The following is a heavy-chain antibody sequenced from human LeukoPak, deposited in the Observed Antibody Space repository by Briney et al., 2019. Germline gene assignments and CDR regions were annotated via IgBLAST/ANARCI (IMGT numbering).Heavy chain of an antibody. D-gene: IGHD5-18*01. Sequence: GGSLRLSCAASGFTVSSNYMSWVRQAAGKGLEWVSVIYSDGRIHSADSVKGRFTISRDDSKNTLSLQMNSLRAEDTAVYYCARESGYSYGLAGFFDYWGQGTLVTVSS. CDR1: GFTVSSNY. J-gene: IGHJ4*02. V-gene: IGHV3-53*01. CDR3: ARESGYSYGLAGFFDY. CDR2: IYSDGRI.